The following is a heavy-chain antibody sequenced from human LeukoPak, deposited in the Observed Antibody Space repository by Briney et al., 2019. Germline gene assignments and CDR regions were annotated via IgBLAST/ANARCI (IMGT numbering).Heavy chain of an antibody. CDR3: AKDRGGSLLYCSSTSCYLDY. CDR1: GFNFSSYG. Sequence: GGSLRLFCAASGFNFSSYGMHWVRQAPGKGLGWVAFIRYDGSNKYYADSVKGRFTISRDNSKNTLYLQMNSLRAEDTAVYYCAKDRGGSLLYCSSTSCYLDYWGQGTLVTVSS. D-gene: IGHD2-2*01. J-gene: IGHJ4*02. V-gene: IGHV3-30*02. CDR2: IRYDGSNK.